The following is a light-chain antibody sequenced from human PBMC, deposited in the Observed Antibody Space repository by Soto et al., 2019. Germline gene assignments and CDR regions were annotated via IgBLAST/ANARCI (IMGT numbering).Light chain of an antibody. CDR2: DAP. Sequence: DIQMTQSPSTLSASVGDRVSITCRASQSISSWLAWYQQKPGKAPKLLIYDAPSLESGVPSRFSGSGSGTEFTLTISSLQAEDVAVYYCQQYYSTPLTFGGGTKVDI. CDR3: QQYYSTPLT. CDR1: QSISSW. J-gene: IGKJ4*01. V-gene: IGKV1-5*01.